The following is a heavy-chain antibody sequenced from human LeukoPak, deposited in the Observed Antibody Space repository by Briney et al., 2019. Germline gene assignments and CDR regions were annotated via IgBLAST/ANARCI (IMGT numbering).Heavy chain of an antibody. CDR3: ARDHVASQWLVPFDY. CDR2: INTDGSST. J-gene: IGHJ4*02. V-gene: IGHV3-74*01. Sequence: GGSLRLSCAASGFTFSSYWMHWVRQAPGKGLVWVSRINTDGSSTSYADSVKGRFTISRDNAKNTLYLQMNSLRAEDTAVYYCARDHVASQWLVPFDYWGQGTLVTVSS. CDR1: GFTFSSYW. D-gene: IGHD6-19*01.